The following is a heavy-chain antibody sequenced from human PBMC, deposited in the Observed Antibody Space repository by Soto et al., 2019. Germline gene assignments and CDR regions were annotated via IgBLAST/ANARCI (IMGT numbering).Heavy chain of an antibody. CDR1: GGSISSYY. V-gene: IGHV4-59*01. D-gene: IGHD5-18*01. CDR3: ARELLGGYSYGNWFDP. Sequence: SETLSLTCTVSGGSISSYYWSWIRQPPGKGLEWIGSIYYSGSTNYNPSLKSRVTISVDTSKNQFSLRLNSVTAADTAVYYCARELLGGYSYGNWFDPWGQGTLVTVSS. CDR2: IYYSGST. J-gene: IGHJ5*02.